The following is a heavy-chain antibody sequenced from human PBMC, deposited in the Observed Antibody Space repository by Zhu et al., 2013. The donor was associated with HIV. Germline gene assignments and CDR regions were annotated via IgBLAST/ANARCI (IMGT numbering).Heavy chain of an antibody. CDR3: AGEPTSTTYYDY. Sequence: QGLEWMGTISPSGDSTSYAQKFQGRVTMTRDTSTTTVYMELSSLRSDDTAVYYCAGEPTSTTYYDYWGLGTLVSVSS. J-gene: IGHJ4*02. CDR2: ISPSGDST. D-gene: IGHD5-12*01. V-gene: IGHV1-46*01.